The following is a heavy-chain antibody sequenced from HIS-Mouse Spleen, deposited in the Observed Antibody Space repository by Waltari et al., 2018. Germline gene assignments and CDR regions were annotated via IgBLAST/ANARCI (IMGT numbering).Heavy chain of an antibody. CDR1: GFTFSSYG. J-gene: IGHJ1*01. V-gene: IGHV3-33*06. D-gene: IGHD6-19*01. CDR2: IWYDGSNK. CDR3: AKEGVVYSSDKYFQH. Sequence: QVQLVESGGGVVKPGRSLRLSCAASGFTFSSYGRHWVRKAPGKGLEWVAVIWYDGSNKYYADSVKGRFTISRDNSKNTLYLQMNSLRAEDTAVYYCAKEGVVYSSDKYFQHWGQGTLVTVSS.